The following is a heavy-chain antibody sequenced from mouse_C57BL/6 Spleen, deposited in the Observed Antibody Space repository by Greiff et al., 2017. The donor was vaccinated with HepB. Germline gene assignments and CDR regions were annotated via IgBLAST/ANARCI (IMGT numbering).Heavy chain of an antibody. CDR3: ARSLGPYAMDY. D-gene: IGHD4-1*01. J-gene: IGHJ4*01. CDR1: GYAFSSSW. CDR2: IYPGDGDT. V-gene: IGHV1-82*01. Sequence: VQLQQSGPELVKPGASVKISCKASGYAFSSSWMNWVKQRPGKGLEWIGRIYPGDGDTNYNGKFKGKATLTADKSSSTAYMQLSSLTSEDSAVYCCARSLGPYAMDYWGQGTSVTVSS.